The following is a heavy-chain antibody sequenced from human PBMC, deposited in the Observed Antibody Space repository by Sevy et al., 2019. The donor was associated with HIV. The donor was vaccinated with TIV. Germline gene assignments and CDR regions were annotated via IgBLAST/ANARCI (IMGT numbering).Heavy chain of an antibody. CDR3: ARGRPYYDFWSGYSSYYYYMDV. D-gene: IGHD3-3*01. V-gene: IGHV3-48*02. CDR2: ISSSSSTI. Sequence: GGSQRLSCAASGFTFSSYSMNWVRQAPGKGLEWVSYISSSSSTIYYADSVKGRFTISRDNAKNSLYLQMNSLRDEDTAVYYCARGRPYYDFWSGYSSYYYYMDVWGKGTTVTVSS. CDR1: GFTFSSYS. J-gene: IGHJ6*03.